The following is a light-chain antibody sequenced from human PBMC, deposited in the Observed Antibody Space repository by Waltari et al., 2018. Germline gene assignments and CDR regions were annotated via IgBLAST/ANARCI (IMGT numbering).Light chain of an antibody. CDR2: AAS. CDR3: QQSYSTPWT. Sequence: DIQMTQSPSSLSASVGDRVTITCQASQSTISYLNWYQQKPGKAPKLLISAASSLQSGVPSTFSGSGSGTDFTLTISRLQPEDFATYYCQQSYSTPWTFGQGTKVEIK. V-gene: IGKV1-39*01. CDR1: QSTISY. J-gene: IGKJ1*01.